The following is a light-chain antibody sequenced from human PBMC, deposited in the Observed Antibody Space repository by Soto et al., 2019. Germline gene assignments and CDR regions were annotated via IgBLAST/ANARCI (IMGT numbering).Light chain of an antibody. CDR3: QQYNNLPFT. J-gene: IGKJ3*01. Sequence: EIVMTQSPATLSVSPGERATLSCRASQNVSSNLAWYQQKPGQAPRLLIYGASTRATGIPARFSGSGSGTEFTLTISSLQSEDFAVYYCQQYNNLPFTFGPGTKVDIK. CDR1: QNVSSN. V-gene: IGKV3-15*01. CDR2: GAS.